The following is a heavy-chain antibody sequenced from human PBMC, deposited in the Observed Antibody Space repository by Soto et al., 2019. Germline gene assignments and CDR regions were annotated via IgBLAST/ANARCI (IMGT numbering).Heavy chain of an antibody. CDR3: ARALSMAQYYYYMDV. CDR2: ISPYNGDT. V-gene: IGHV1-18*01. Sequence: LEWMGWISPYNGDTHYAERFQGRLTMTTDTSATSAYMELRTLSSDDRAVYFCARALSMAQYYYYMDVWGKGTTVTVS. J-gene: IGHJ6*03.